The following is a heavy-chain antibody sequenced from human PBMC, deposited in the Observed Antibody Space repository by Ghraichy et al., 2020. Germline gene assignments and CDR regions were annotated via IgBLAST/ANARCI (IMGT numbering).Heavy chain of an antibody. V-gene: IGHV2-26*01. CDR2: IFSNDEK. CDR3: ARIRENYDFWSGYYNPYYFDY. Sequence: SGPTLVKPTETLTLTCTVSGFSLSNARMGVSWIRQPPGKALEWLAHIFSNDEKSYSTSLKSRLTISKDTSKSQVALTMTNMDPVDTATYYCARIRENYDFWSGYYNPYYFDYWGQGTLVTVSS. J-gene: IGHJ4*02. CDR1: GFSLSNARMG. D-gene: IGHD3-3*01.